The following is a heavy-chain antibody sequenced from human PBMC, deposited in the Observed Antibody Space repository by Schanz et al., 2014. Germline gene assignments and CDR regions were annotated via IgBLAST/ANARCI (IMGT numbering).Heavy chain of an antibody. V-gene: IGHV1-24*01. CDR2: FDVEDGET. J-gene: IGHJ4*02. CDR1: GYTVSALA. Sequence: QVQLLQSGSEVKKPGASVKVSCEISGYTVSALAMHWVRQAPGKGLEWLGGFDVEDGETIYAQKFQGRVTMTEDTSTETAYMEMTDLKFEDAGLYYCAIHDGDRPLWGQGTLIAVSS. D-gene: IGHD4-17*01. CDR3: AIHDGDRPL.